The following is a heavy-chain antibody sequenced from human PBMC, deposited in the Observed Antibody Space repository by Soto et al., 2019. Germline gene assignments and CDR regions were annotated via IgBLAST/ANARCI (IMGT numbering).Heavy chain of an antibody. V-gene: IGHV3-23*01. CDR1: GFTFSSYA. D-gene: IGHD6-19*01. J-gene: IGHJ4*02. CDR3: AKDAHSSGWYYFDY. Sequence: GSLRLSCAASGFTFSSYAMSWVRQAPGKGLEWVSGISGSGGSTYYADSVKGRFTISRDDSKNTLYLQMNSLRAEDTAVYYCAKDAHSSGWYYFDYWGQGTLVTVSS. CDR2: ISGSGGST.